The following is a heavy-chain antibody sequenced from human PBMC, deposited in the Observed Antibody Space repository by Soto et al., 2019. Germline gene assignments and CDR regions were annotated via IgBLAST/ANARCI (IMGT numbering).Heavy chain of an antibody. D-gene: IGHD6-19*01. CDR1: GFTFSSYG. CDR3: ARDPWGSSSGWYVGYYYYYGMDV. CDR2: IWYDGSNK. Sequence: GGSLRLSCAASGFTFSSYGMHWVRQAPGKGLEWVAVIWYDGSNKYYADSVKGRFTISRDNSKNTLYLQMNSLRAEDTAVYYCARDPWGSSSGWYVGYYYYYGMDVWGQGTTVTVSS. J-gene: IGHJ6*02. V-gene: IGHV3-33*01.